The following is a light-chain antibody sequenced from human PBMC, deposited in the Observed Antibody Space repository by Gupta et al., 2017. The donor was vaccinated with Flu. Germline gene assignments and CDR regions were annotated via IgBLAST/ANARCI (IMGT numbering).Light chain of an antibody. CDR1: QSVRDY. J-gene: IGKJ4*01. V-gene: IGKV3-11*01. Sequence: EIVLTQSPAALSLSPGERVTLSCRASQSVRDYLAWYHQRPGQSPRLLIYDASKRANDVPDRFSDRGSETEFTLTISGLEPEDSGVYYCQQLNTWPITFGWGTXVEIK. CDR2: DAS. CDR3: QQLNTWPIT.